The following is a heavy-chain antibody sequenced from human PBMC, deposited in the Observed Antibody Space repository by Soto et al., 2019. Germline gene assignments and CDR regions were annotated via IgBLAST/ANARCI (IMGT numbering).Heavy chain of an antibody. J-gene: IGHJ4*02. CDR3: ARSTIDGMVYFGC. CDR1: GFTFSDYF. CDR2: ISSSASAM. V-gene: IGHV3-11*01. Sequence: GGSLRLSCAVSGFTFSDYFMSWIRQAPGKGLEWVSYISSSASAMYYADSVEGRFTISRDNAKNSLYLQMNSLRAEDTAVYYCARSTIDGMVYFGCWGQGTLVTVSS. D-gene: IGHD3-10*01.